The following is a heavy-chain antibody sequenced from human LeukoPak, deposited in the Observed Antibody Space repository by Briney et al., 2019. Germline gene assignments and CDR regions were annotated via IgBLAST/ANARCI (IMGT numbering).Heavy chain of an antibody. J-gene: IGHJ5*02. CDR1: GFTFSRYG. Sequence: GGSLRLSCAASGFTFSRYGIHWVRQAPGKGLEWVAFISYDGSDKSYADSVMGRFTISRDNSKNMLYLQMSSLRAEDTAVFYCARDVTISGNNWFDPWGQGTLVTVSS. CDR2: ISYDGSDK. V-gene: IGHV3-33*01. D-gene: IGHD5-24*01. CDR3: ARDVTISGNNWFDP.